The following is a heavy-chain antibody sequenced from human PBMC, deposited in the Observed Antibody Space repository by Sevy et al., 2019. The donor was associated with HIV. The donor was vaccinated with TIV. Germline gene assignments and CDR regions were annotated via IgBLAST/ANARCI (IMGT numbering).Heavy chain of an antibody. J-gene: IGHJ6*03. CDR2: INSDGSST. CDR1: GFTFSSYW. Sequence: GGSLRLSCAASGFTFSSYWMHWVRQAPGKGLVWVSRINSDGSSTSYADSVKGRFTISRDNAKNTLYLQMNSLRAEDTAVYYCAKSRPIAVAGTGKYYYYYMDVWGKGTTVTVSS. D-gene: IGHD6-19*01. CDR3: AKSRPIAVAGTGKYYYYYMDV. V-gene: IGHV3-74*01.